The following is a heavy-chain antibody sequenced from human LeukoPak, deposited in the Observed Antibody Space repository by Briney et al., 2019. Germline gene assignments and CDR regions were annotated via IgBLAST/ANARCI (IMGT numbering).Heavy chain of an antibody. CDR3: ARVLNYYDSSGYLDY. CDR2: ISSSSSYI. CDR1: GFTFSSYS. D-gene: IGHD3-22*01. V-gene: IGHV3-21*04. J-gene: IGHJ4*02. Sequence: GGSLRLSCAASGFTFSSYSMNWVRQAPGKGLEWVSSISSSSSYIYYADSVKGRFTISRDNAKNSLYLQMNSLRAEDTALYYCARVLNYYDSSGYLDYWGQGTLVTVSS.